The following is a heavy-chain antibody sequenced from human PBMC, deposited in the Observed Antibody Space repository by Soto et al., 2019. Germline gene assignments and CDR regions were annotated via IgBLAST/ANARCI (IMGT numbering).Heavy chain of an antibody. V-gene: IGHV2-26*01. CDR1: GFSLSNARMG. CDR2: IFSNDEK. J-gene: IGHJ3*02. Sequence: QVTLKESGPVLVKPTETLTLTCTVSGFSLSNARMGVSWIRQPPGKALEWLAHIFSNDEKSYSTSLKRRHTISQETSKSHVVLNFTHMDPLDPAKYYCARIFRHLSSGWSEPGAFDIWGQGTMVTVSS. CDR3: ARIFRHLSSGWSEPGAFDI. D-gene: IGHD6-19*01.